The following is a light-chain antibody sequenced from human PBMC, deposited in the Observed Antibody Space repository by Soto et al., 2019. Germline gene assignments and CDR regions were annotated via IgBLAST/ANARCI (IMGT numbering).Light chain of an antibody. J-gene: IGKJ5*01. Sequence: DTVMTHSPATLSVSPVERSSLSCGASQSVGNNLAWYRQKPGQAPRLLVYGASTRATGVPSRFSGSGSETEFTLTISRLQPDDFAPYFCHSRAFGQGTRLEIK. CDR3: HSRA. CDR1: QSVGNN. CDR2: GAS. V-gene: IGKV3-15*01.